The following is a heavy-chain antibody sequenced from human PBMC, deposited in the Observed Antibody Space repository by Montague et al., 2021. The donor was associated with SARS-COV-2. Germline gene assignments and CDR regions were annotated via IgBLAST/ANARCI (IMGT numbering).Heavy chain of an antibody. CDR2: FPPDGGHT. Sequence: SLRLSCAASGFTFTTYVYHWVRQAPGGGLEWVALFPPDGGHTQYADSVRGRFTIYRDTSISTLYLQMDSLRPDDTAVYFCAREIGTSGWAGFFDFRGQGTLVTVSP. V-gene: IGHV3-30-3*01. D-gene: IGHD6-19*01. CDR3: AREIGTSGWAGFFDF. J-gene: IGHJ4*02. CDR1: GFTFTTYV.